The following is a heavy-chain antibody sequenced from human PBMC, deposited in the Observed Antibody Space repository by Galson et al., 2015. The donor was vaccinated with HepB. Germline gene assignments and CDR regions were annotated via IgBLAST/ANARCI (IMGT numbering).Heavy chain of an antibody. J-gene: IGHJ4*02. CDR3: ARRDYRSNWYLEY. D-gene: IGHD6-13*01. CDR2: IYPGDSDT. CDR1: GYTFSSYW. V-gene: IGHV5-51*01. Sequence: QSGAEVKKPGESLKISCTGSGYTFSSYWIAWVRQMPGKGLEWMGIIYPGDSDTRYSPSFRGQVTISVDKSIGTAYLQWSSLKASDTAMYYCARRDYRSNWYLEYWGQGTLVTVSS.